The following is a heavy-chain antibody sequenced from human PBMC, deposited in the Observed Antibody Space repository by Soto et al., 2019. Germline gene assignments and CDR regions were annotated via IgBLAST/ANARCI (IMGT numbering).Heavy chain of an antibody. CDR2: IWYDGSNK. CDR1: GFTFSSYG. J-gene: IGHJ3*02. Sequence: PGGSLRLSCAPSGFTFSSYGMHWARQAPGKGLVWVVVIWYDGSNKVYADSVKGRFTISRDNSKNTLYLQMNSLRAEDTAVYYCARDLSGDYGALDTWGQGTMVTVSS. D-gene: IGHD4-17*01. CDR3: ARDLSGDYGALDT. V-gene: IGHV3-33*01.